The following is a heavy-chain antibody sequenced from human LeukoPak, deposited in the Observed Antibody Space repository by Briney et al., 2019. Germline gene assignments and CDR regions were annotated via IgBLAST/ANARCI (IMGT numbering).Heavy chain of an antibody. CDR2: IKQDGSEK. CDR1: GFTFSSYW. Sequence: GGSLRLSCAASGFTFSSYWMSWVRQAPGKGLEWVANIKQDGSEKYYVDSVKGRFTISRDNAKNSLYLQMNSLRAEDTAVYYCAGDLGGTNYYYYYMDVWGKGTTVTVSS. CDR3: AGDLGGTNYYYYYMDV. D-gene: IGHD1-1*01. J-gene: IGHJ6*03. V-gene: IGHV3-7*01.